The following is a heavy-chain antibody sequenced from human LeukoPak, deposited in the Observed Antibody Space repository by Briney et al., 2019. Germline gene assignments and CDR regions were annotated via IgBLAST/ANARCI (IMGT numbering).Heavy chain of an antibody. CDR3: ARDPHLPGAMVRGYFDY. J-gene: IGHJ4*02. Sequence: GRSLRLSCAASGFTFSNYGVHWVRQAPGKGLEWVAVIWYDGSNKYYADSVKGRFTISRDNSKNTLYLQMNSLRAEDTAVYYCARDPHLPGAMVRGYFDYWGQGTLVTVSS. CDR1: GFTFSNYG. D-gene: IGHD5-18*01. CDR2: IWYDGSNK. V-gene: IGHV3-33*01.